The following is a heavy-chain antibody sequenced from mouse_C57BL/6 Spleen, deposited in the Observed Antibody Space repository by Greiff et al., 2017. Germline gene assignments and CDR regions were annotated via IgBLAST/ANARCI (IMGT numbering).Heavy chain of an antibody. CDR3: ARNPPLLTYAMDY. CDR2: IWTGGGT. D-gene: IGHD2-1*01. CDR1: GFSLTSYA. V-gene: IGHV2-9-1*01. Sequence: VMLVESGPGLVAPSQSLSITCTVSGFSLTSYAISWVRQPPGKGLEWLGVIWTGGGTNYYSALKSRLSISKDNSKSQVFLKMNRLQTDDTARNYCARNPPLLTYAMDYWGQGTSVTVSS. J-gene: IGHJ4*01.